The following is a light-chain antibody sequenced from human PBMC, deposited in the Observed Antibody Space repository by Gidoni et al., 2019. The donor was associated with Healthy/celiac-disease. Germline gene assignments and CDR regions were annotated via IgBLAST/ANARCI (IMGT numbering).Light chain of an antibody. Sequence: EIVLTQSPGTLSLSPGERATLSCRASQSVSSSYLAWYQQKPGQAPRLLIYGASSRATGIPDRFSGSGSGTDFTLTISRLEPEDFAVYYCQQYGSSPPNXXXGGTKVEIK. CDR2: GAS. V-gene: IGKV3-20*01. CDR1: QSVSSSY. J-gene: IGKJ4*01. CDR3: QQYGSSPPNX.